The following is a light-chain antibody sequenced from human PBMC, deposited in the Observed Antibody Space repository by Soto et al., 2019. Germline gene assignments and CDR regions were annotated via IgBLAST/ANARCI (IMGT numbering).Light chain of an antibody. V-gene: IGLV4-69*01. Sequence: QAVLTQSPSASASLGASVKLTCTLSSGHSSYAIAWHQQQPEKGPRYLMKLNSDGSHSKGDGIPDRFSGYSSGAERYLSISSLQSEDGADYYCQTWGTGSGVFGGGTKLTVL. CDR2: LNSDGSH. CDR1: SGHSSYA. CDR3: QTWGTGSGV. J-gene: IGLJ3*02.